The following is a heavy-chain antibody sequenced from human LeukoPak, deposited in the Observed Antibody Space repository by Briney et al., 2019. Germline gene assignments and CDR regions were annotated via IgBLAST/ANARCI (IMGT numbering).Heavy chain of an antibody. Sequence: GGSLRLSCAASGFTFSSYAMIWVRQAPGEGLEGVSAISGSGGSTYYADSVKGRFTISRDNSKNTLYLQMNSLRAEDTAVYYCAKDKRAVAGNGAYDYWGQGTLVTVSS. CDR1: GFTFSSYA. D-gene: IGHD6-19*01. V-gene: IGHV3-23*01. CDR2: ISGSGGST. CDR3: AKDKRAVAGNGAYDY. J-gene: IGHJ4*02.